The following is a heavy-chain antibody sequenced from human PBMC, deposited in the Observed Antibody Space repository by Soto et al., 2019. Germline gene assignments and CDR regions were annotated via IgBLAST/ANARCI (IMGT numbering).Heavy chain of an antibody. CDR2: IYHSGST. D-gene: IGHD6-13*01. CDR1: GGSISSGGYS. Sequence: SETLSLTCAVSGGSISSGGYSWSWIRQPPGKGLEWIGYIYHSGSTYYNPSLKSRVTISVDRSENQFSLKLSSVTAADTAVYYCARGAAAGRFDYWGQGTLVTVSS. CDR3: ARGAAAGRFDY. V-gene: IGHV4-30-2*01. J-gene: IGHJ4*02.